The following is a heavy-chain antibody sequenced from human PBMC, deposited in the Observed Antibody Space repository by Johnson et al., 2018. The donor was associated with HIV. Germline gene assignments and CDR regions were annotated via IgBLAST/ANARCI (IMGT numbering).Heavy chain of an antibody. J-gene: IGHJ3*02. Sequence: VQLVESGGGLVQPGRSLRLSCAASGFTFDDYAMHWVRQAPGKGLEWVSGIRWNSGNIGYADSVRGRFTIARDNAKNSLYLQMNSLRAEDTALYYCARDRARYYESSGYYYDAFDIWGQGTMVTVSS. CDR1: GFTFDDYA. CDR3: ARDRARYYESSGYYYDAFDI. D-gene: IGHD3-22*01. CDR2: IRWNSGNI. V-gene: IGHV3-9*01.